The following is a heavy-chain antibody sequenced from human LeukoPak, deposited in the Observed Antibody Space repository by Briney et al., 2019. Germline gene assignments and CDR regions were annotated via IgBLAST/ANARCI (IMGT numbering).Heavy chain of an antibody. Sequence: GGSLSLSCAASGFTFTRHWMGWVRQAPGKGLEWVASVKKDGNQYSVDSVKGRFIISRDNARNSLSLQMSSLRVEDTATYFCARGPDYGDRLDYFDYWGQGTMVTVSS. J-gene: IGHJ4*02. CDR2: VKKDGNQ. V-gene: IGHV3-7*01. CDR3: ARGPDYGDRLDYFDY. D-gene: IGHD4-17*01. CDR1: GFTFTRHW.